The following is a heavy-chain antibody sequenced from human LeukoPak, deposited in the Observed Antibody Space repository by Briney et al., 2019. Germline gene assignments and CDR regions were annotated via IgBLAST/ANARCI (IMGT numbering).Heavy chain of an antibody. J-gene: IGHJ4*02. Sequence: GGSLRLACAAPGFTFSSYAMSWVRQAPGKGLEWVSAISISGENTYYADSVKGRFTISRDTSRNTLYLQMHSLRAEDTAVYYCARLISTSSSRFSDYWGQGTLVTVSS. CDR3: ARLISTSSSRFSDY. CDR2: ISISGENT. D-gene: IGHD6-6*01. CDR1: GFTFSSYA. V-gene: IGHV3-23*01.